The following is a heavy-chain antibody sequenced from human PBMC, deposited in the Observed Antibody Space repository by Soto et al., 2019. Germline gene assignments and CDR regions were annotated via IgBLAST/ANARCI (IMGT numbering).Heavy chain of an antibody. V-gene: IGHV3-21*01. CDR1: GFTFSSYS. J-gene: IGHJ4*02. CDR2: ISSSSIYI. Sequence: EVQLVESGGGLVKPGGSLRLSCAASGFTFSSYSMNWVRQAPVKGLEWGSSISSSSIYIYYADSVNARFTISRDNAKNSLYLQMNSLRAEDTAVYYCARDVRDIVGVPAAPIDYWGQRTLVTVSS. CDR3: ARDVRDIVGVPAAPIDY. D-gene: IGHD2-2*01.